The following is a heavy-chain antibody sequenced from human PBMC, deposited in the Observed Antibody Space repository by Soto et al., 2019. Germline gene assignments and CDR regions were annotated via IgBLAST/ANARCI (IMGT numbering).Heavy chain of an antibody. CDR1: GGSISSYY. V-gene: IGHV4-59*08. D-gene: IGHD4-17*01. J-gene: IGHJ4*02. Sequence: SETLSLTCTVSGGSISSYYWSWIRQPPGKGLEWIGYIYYSWSTNYNPSLKSRVTISVYTSKNQFSLKLSSVTAADTAVYYCAASRGADYGDYVALDYWGQGTLVTVSS. CDR3: AASRGADYGDYVALDY. CDR2: IYYSWST.